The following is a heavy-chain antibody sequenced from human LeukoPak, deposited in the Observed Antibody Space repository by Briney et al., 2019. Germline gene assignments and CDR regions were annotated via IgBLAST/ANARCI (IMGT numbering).Heavy chain of an antibody. J-gene: IGHJ4*02. Sequence: ASVKVSCKASGYTFTSYPIHWVRQAPGQGLEWMGIMNPSDVSTSYGQKFQGRVTMTSDMSTRTVFMELSILKSDDTAVYYCARGGSPPFGYWGQGAQVIVSS. V-gene: IGHV1-46*01. D-gene: IGHD3-16*01. CDR2: MNPSDVST. CDR1: GYTFTSYP. CDR3: ARGGSPPFGY.